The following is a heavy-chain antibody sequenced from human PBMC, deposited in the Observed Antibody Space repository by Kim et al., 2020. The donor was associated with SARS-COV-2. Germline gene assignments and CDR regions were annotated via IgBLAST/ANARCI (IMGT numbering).Heavy chain of an antibody. D-gene: IGHD1-20*01. J-gene: IGHJ6*02. CDR3: ARDTHTYNWNGEDNYYGMDV. Sequence: SVKVSCKASGGTFSSYAISWVRQAPGQGLEWMGGIIPIFGTANYAQKFQGRVTITADESTSTAYMELSSLRSEDTAVYYCARDTHTYNWNGEDNYYGMDVWGQGTTVTVSS. CDR2: IIPIFGTA. V-gene: IGHV1-69*13. CDR1: GGTFSSYA.